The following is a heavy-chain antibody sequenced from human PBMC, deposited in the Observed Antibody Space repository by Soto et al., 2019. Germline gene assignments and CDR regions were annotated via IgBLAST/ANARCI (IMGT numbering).Heavy chain of an antibody. D-gene: IGHD2-21*01. Sequence: SETLSLTCAVYGVSFSGYYWSRIRQPPGKGLEWIGEINHSESTNYNPSLKSRVTISVDTSKNQISLKLSSLSAADTAVYYCARAESVGHPVVPDYWGQGTLVTVSS. V-gene: IGHV4-34*01. J-gene: IGHJ4*02. CDR3: ARAESVGHPVVPDY. CDR2: INHSEST. CDR1: GVSFSGYY.